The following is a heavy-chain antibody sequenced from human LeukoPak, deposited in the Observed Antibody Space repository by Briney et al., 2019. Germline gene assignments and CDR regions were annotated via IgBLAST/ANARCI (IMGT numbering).Heavy chain of an antibody. CDR2: IKQDGSEK. CDR1: GFTFSSYW. CDR3: ARVPSLWFGETDY. D-gene: IGHD3-10*01. V-gene: IGHV3-7*03. Sequence: GGSLRLSCAASGFTFSSYWMSWVRQAPVKGLEWVANIKQDGSEKYYVDSVKGRFIISRDNAKNSLYLQMNSLRAEDTAVYYCARVPSLWFGETDYWGQGTLVTVSS. J-gene: IGHJ4*02.